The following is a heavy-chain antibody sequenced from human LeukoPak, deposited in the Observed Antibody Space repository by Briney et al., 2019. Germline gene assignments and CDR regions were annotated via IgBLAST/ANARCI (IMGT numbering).Heavy chain of an antibody. J-gene: IGHJ4*02. CDR3: ARGRQPYGTNYDYVWGSYRFQYYFDY. D-gene: IGHD3-16*02. V-gene: IGHV4-39*07. CDR1: GGSISSSSYY. Sequence: SETLSLTCTVSGGSISSSSYYWGWIRQPPGKGLEWIGSIYYSGSTYYNPSLKSRVTISVDTSKNQFSLKLSSVTAADTAVYYCARGRQPYGTNYDYVWGSYRFQYYFDYWGQGTLVTVSS. CDR2: IYYSGST.